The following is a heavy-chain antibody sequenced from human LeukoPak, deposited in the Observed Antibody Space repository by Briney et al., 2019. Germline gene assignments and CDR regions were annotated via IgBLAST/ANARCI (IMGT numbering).Heavy chain of an antibody. CDR1: GFTFSSYD. Sequence: GGSLRLSCAASGFTFSSYDMHWVRQAPGKGLEWVAVISYDGSNKYYADSVKGRFTISRDNSINTLYLQMNSLRAEDTAIYYCAREVWGPEYWGQGTLVTVSS. CDR3: AREVWGPEY. D-gene: IGHD1-14*01. V-gene: IGHV3-30*03. CDR2: ISYDGSNK. J-gene: IGHJ4*02.